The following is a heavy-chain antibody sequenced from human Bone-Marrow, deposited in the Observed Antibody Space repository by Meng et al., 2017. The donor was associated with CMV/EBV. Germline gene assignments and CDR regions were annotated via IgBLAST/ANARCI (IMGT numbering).Heavy chain of an antibody. CDR3: AREGGSYYFDY. J-gene: IGHJ4*02. Sequence: ASVKVSCKASGYTFTSYDINWVRQATGQGLEWMGWMNPNSGNTAYAPKFQGRLTMTRNTSINTAYMELSSLRSEDTAVYYCAREGGSYYFDYWGQGTLVPVSS. CDR2: MNPNSGNT. V-gene: IGHV1-8*01. D-gene: IGHD1-26*01. CDR1: GYTFTSYD.